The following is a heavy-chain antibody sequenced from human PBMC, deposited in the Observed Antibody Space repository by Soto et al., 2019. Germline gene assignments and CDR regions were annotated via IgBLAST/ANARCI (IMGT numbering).Heavy chain of an antibody. J-gene: IGHJ4*02. CDR1: GGSISSYY. CDR2: ISYGGST. CDR3: ARHGRAVAGMGDY. D-gene: IGHD6-19*01. Sequence: QVQLQESGPGLVKPSETLSLTCTVSGGSISSYYWSWIRQPPGKGLEWIGYISYGGSTNYNHSLMSRTTISVDTSKHQSSLKLSSVTAADTAVYYCARHGRAVAGMGDYWGQGTLVTVSS. V-gene: IGHV4-59*08.